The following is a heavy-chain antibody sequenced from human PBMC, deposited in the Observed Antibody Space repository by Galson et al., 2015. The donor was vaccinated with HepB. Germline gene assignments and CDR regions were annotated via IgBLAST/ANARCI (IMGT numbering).Heavy chain of an antibody. CDR1: GYTFTSYG. D-gene: IGHD2-2*02. CDR2: ISAYNGNT. CDR3: AMQLGYCSSTSCYIDRSLDTALGY. Sequence: SVKVSCKASGYTFTSYGISWVRQAPGQGLEWMGWISAYNGNTNYAQKLQGRVTMTTDTSTSTAYIELRSLRSDDTAVYYCAMQLGYCSSTSCYIDRSLDTALGYWGQGTLATVSS. V-gene: IGHV1-18*04. J-gene: IGHJ4*02.